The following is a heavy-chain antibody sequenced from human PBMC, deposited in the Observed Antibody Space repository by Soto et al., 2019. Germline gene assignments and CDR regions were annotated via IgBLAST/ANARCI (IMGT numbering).Heavy chain of an antibody. Sequence: GGSLRLSCAASGFTFSNYDMDWVRQAPGKGLEWVAYINTRSNTIYYADSVKGRFTISRDNAKNSLYLQMNSLRDEDTAVYYCAKGGSGYNWNYVFLKTFDYWGQGTLVTVSS. CDR1: GFTFSNYD. J-gene: IGHJ4*02. CDR2: INTRSNTI. CDR3: AKGGSGYNWNYVFLKTFDY. D-gene: IGHD1-7*01. V-gene: IGHV3-48*02.